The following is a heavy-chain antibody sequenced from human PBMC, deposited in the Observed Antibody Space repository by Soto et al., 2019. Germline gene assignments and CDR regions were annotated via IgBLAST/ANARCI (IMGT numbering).Heavy chain of an antibody. Sequence: QVQLVESGGGVVQPGRSLRLSCAASGFTFSSYGMHWVRQAPGKGLEWVAVISYDGSNKYYADSVKGRFTISRDNSKNTLYLQMNSLRAEDTAGYYCARGAGISSSFDYWGQGTLVTVSS. CDR1: GFTFSSYG. D-gene: IGHD6-6*01. V-gene: IGHV3-30*03. J-gene: IGHJ4*02. CDR2: ISYDGSNK. CDR3: ARGAGISSSFDY.